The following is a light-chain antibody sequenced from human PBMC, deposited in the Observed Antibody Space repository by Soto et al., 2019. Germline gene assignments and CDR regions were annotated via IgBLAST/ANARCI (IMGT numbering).Light chain of an antibody. CDR3: CSLTNGATWV. CDR2: AAS. J-gene: IGLJ3*02. CDR1: NSDVGSHNF. V-gene: IGLV2-23*01. Sequence: HSVLTQPASVSGSPGQSITISCTGTNSDVGSHNFVSWYQQYPGKAPKLLIYAASKRPSGLSNRFSGSKSGNTASLTISGLQSEDEADYYCCSLTNGATWVFGGRTKLAVL.